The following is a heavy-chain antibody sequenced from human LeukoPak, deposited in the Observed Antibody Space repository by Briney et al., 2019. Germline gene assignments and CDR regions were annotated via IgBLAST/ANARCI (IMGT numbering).Heavy chain of an antibody. Sequence: SETLSLTCTVSGGSISYYWSWIRRPAGKGLEWIGRIYTSGSTNYNPSLKSRVTMSVDTSKNQFSLKLSSVTAADTAVYYCARGSYYYYYDSSGYEGTGFDYWGQGTLVTVSS. CDR2: IYTSGST. J-gene: IGHJ4*02. D-gene: IGHD3-22*01. CDR3: ARGSYYYYYDSSGYEGTGFDY. V-gene: IGHV4-4*07. CDR1: GGSISYY.